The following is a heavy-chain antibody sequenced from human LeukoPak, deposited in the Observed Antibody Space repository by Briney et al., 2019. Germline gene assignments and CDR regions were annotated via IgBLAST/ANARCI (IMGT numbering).Heavy chain of an antibody. V-gene: IGHV4-61*02. D-gene: IGHD3-22*01. Sequence: SETLSLTCTVSGGSISSGSYYWSWIRQPAGKGLEWIGRIYTSGSTNYNPSLKSRVTISVDTSKNQFSLKLSSVTAADTAVYYCARGGSLYYDSSGYLDHWGQGTLVTVSS. CDR3: ARGGSLYYDSSGYLDH. CDR2: IYTSGST. CDR1: GGSISSGSYY. J-gene: IGHJ4*02.